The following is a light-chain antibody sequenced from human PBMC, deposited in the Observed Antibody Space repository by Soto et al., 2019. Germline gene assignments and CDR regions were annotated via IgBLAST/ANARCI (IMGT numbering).Light chain of an antibody. CDR3: QQYGSSPLYT. Sequence: EIVLTQSPGTLSLSPGERATLSCRASQSVSSSYLAWYQQKPGQAPRLLIYGASSRATGIPDRFSGSGSGTAFTLTISRLEPEDFAVYWCQQYGSSPLYTFGQGTKLEIK. CDR2: GAS. V-gene: IGKV3-20*01. J-gene: IGKJ2*01. CDR1: QSVSSSY.